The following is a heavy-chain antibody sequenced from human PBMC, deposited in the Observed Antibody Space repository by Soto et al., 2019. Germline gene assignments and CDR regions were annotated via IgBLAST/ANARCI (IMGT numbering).Heavy chain of an antibody. CDR3: STRYDSSGWCPTRGFDI. Sequence: EVQLLESGGGLVQPGGSLRLSCAASGFTFSSYAMSWVRQAPGKGLEWVSTVSGSGGSTYYADSVKGRFTISRDNSKNTLYLQMNTLRAEDTAVFYCSTRYDSSGWCPTRGFDIWGQGTMVTGSS. CDR2: VSGSGGST. CDR1: GFTFSSYA. V-gene: IGHV3-23*01. D-gene: IGHD6-19*01. J-gene: IGHJ3*02.